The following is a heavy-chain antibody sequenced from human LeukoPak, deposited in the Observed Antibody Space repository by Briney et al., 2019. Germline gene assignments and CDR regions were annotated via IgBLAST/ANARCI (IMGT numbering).Heavy chain of an antibody. J-gene: IGHJ4*02. CDR1: GFTFDDYA. CDR3: ARDRSTSGDY. D-gene: IGHD6-19*01. V-gene: IGHV3-74*01. CDR2: INSDGTTA. Sequence: PGGSLRLSCAASGFTFDDYAMTWVRQAPGQGLVWVSRINSDGTTAIYTDSVKGRFTISRDNAKNTLYLQMNSLRAEDTAVYYCARDRSTSGDYWGQGTLVTVSS.